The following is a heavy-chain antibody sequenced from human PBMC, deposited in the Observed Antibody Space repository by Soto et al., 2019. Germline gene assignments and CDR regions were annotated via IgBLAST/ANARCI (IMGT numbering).Heavy chain of an antibody. CDR3: ARLGGYYQSFDS. J-gene: IGHJ4*02. CDR1: AASISNSRYY. CDR2: IYHAGNT. Sequence: SETLSLTCTLSAASISNSRYYCAWFCQPPGKGLKWIGSIYHAGNTYYNPSLRSRVTISVDTSRNQFSLKLTSVTAADTAVYYCARLGGYYQSFDSWGQGTMVTV. V-gene: IGHV4-39*07. D-gene: IGHD3-22*01.